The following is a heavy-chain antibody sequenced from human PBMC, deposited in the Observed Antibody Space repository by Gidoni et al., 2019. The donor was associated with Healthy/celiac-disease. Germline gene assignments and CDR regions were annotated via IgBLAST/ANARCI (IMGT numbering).Heavy chain of an antibody. Sequence: QITLQASGPTLVKPTPTLTLTFTFSGFSLSTSGVGVGWIRQPPEKAMEWLALISCKDDQRYSPSLKSRLTSNNDTYKNQVALTMTNMDPVDTATYYCGLWRPITSFGVVSEAYGMDVWGQGTTVTVSS. D-gene: IGHD3-3*01. CDR3: GLWRPITSFGVVSEAYGMDV. J-gene: IGHJ6*02. V-gene: IGHV2-5*01. CDR1: GFSLSTSGVG. CDR2: ISCKDDQ.